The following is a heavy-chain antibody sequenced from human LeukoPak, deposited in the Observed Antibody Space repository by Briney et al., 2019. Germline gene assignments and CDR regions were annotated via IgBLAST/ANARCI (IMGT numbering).Heavy chain of an antibody. Sequence: KASETLSLTCTVSGVSITSSSYYWGWVRQPPGKGLEWIVSISHSGNTYYNPSLKSRITISVDTSKSQFSLKLRSVTAADTAVYYCARLRYSGSYSLFDFWGQGILVTVSS. CDR3: ARLRYSGSYSLFDF. D-gene: IGHD1-26*01. CDR2: ISHSGNT. CDR1: GVSITSSSYY. V-gene: IGHV4-39*01. J-gene: IGHJ4*02.